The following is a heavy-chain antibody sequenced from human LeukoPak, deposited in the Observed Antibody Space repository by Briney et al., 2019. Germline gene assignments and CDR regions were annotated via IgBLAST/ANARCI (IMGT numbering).Heavy chain of an antibody. V-gene: IGHV4-59*01. CDR3: ARPGSSGWNVGAFDI. J-gene: IGHJ3*02. CDR2: IYYSGST. D-gene: IGHD6-19*01. CDR1: GGSISSYY. Sequence: SETLSLTCTVSGGSISSYYWSWIRQPPGKGLEWIGYIYYSGSTNYNPSLKSRVTISVDTSKNQFSLKLSSVTAADTAVYYCARPGSSGWNVGAFDIWGQGTMVTVSS.